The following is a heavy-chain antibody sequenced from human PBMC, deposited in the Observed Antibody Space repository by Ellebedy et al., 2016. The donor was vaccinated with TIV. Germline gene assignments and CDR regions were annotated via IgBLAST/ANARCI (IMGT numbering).Heavy chain of an antibody. CDR1: GFTFSSYG. CDR3: ARDSTSGGGNPFDY. V-gene: IGHV3-30*03. CDR2: ISYDGSNK. Sequence: PGGSLRLSCAASGFTFSSYGMHWVRQAPGKGLEWVAVISYDGSNKYYADSVKVRFTISRDNSKNTLYLQMNSLRAEDTDVYYCARDSTSGGGNPFDYWGQGTLVTVSS. J-gene: IGHJ4*02. D-gene: IGHD4-23*01.